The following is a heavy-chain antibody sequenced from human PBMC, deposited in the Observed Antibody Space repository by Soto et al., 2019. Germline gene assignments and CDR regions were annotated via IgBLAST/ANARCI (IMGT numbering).Heavy chain of an antibody. V-gene: IGHV4-38-2*01. CDR1: GYSISSGYN. J-gene: IGHJ5*02. Sequence: AETLSLTCAGSGYSISSGYNWCWLRPPPGEGLEWIGSIYHGGSTYYNPSLNSRVTFSIDMTNNHVSLILNSVTAADTAVYYCARVRPLGPYYYDRSSYTFENCFDAWGQGTLVTVSS. CDR2: IYHGGST. CDR3: ARVRPLGPYYYDRSSYTFENCFDA. D-gene: IGHD3-22*01.